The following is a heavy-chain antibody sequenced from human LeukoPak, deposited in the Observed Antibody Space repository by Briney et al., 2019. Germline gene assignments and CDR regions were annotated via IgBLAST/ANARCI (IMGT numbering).Heavy chain of an antibody. D-gene: IGHD3-10*01. CDR3: AKDRAIRGVNSAGDY. V-gene: IGHV3-7*03. Sequence: GGSLRLSCAASGFIFTGYFMSWVRQAPGKGLEWVASIKHDGSEKYYVDSVRGRFTLSRDNSKNTLYLQMNSLRAEDTAVYYCAKDRAIRGVNSAGDYWGQGTLVTVSS. CDR2: IKHDGSEK. J-gene: IGHJ4*02. CDR1: GFIFTGYF.